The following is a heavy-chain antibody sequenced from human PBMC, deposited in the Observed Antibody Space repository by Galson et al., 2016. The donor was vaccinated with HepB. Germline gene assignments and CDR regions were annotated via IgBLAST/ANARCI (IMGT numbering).Heavy chain of an antibody. CDR1: GFTFSSSE. V-gene: IGHV3-7*05. Sequence: SLRLSCPASGFTFSSSEMNWLRQAPGKGLEWVAIIKQDGSAKYYVDSLKGRFTISRDDAKNSLYLQMSSLRPEDTAVYYCALGQGFLADSWGQGTLVTVSS. CDR3: ALGQGFLADS. J-gene: IGHJ4*02. CDR2: IKQDGSAK.